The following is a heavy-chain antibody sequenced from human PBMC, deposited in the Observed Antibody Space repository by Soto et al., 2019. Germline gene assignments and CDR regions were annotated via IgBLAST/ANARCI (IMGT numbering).Heavy chain of an antibody. CDR1: GGSFSGYY. Sequence: SETLSLSCNVYGGSFSGYYWSWIRQPPGKGRELIGEINHSGSTNYKPSLKSRVTISVDTSKKQFSLKLRSVTAADTAVYYCARRAGRNYYDSSGYGGCFDYWGHGTLVTVSS. D-gene: IGHD3-22*01. CDR2: INHSGST. J-gene: IGHJ4*01. V-gene: IGHV4-34*01. CDR3: ARRAGRNYYDSSGYGGCFDY.